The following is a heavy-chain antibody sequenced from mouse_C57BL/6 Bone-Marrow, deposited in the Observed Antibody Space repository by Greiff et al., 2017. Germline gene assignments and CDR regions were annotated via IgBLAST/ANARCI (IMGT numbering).Heavy chain of an antibody. CDR3: ARGLRRRYYFDY. CDR1: GYTFTSYW. CDR2: IDPSDSYT. Sequence: QVQLQQPGAELVMPGASVKLSCKASGYTFTSYWMHWVKQRPGQGLEWIGEIDPSDSYTNYNQKFKGKSTLTVDKSSSTAYMQLSSLTSEDSAVYDCARGLRRRYYFDYWGQGTTLTVSS. V-gene: IGHV1-69*01. D-gene: IGHD2-12*01. J-gene: IGHJ2*01.